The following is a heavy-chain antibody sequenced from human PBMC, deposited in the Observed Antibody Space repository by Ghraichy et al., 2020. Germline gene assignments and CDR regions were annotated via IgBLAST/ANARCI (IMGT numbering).Heavy chain of an antibody. J-gene: IGHJ4*02. Sequence: LSLTCAASGFTFEDYTMHWVRQAPGKGLEWVSLISWDGGDKYYADSVKGRFTISRDNNKGSLYLQVNSLRIEDTALYFCATGGAMSLDYWGQGTLATVSS. CDR1: GFTFEDYT. CDR3: ATGGAMSLDY. D-gene: IGHD4/OR15-4a*01. V-gene: IGHV3-43*01. CDR2: ISWDGGDK.